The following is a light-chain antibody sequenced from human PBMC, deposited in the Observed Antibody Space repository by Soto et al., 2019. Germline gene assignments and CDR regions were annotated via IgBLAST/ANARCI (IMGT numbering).Light chain of an antibody. J-gene: IGKJ2*01. CDR3: QQYNNWPLYT. V-gene: IGKV3-15*01. CDR1: QSVSIN. Sequence: EIVMTQSPATLSVSPGERATLSCRASQSVSINLAWYQQKPGQAPRLLIYGASTRATGIPARFSGSGSGTEFTITISSLQSEDFAVYYCQQYNNWPLYTFGQGTKLEIK. CDR2: GAS.